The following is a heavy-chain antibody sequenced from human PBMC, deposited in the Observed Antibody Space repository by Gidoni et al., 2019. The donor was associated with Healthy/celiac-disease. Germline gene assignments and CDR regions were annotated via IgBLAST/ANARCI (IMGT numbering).Heavy chain of an antibody. J-gene: IGHJ4*02. V-gene: IGHV3-30-3*01. CDR3: ARDRASHFSTYGY. Sequence: QVQLVESGGGVVQPGRSLRLSCAASGFTFSSYAMHWVRQAPGKGLEWVAVISYDGSNKYYADSVKGRFTISRDNSKNTLYLQMNSLRAEDTAVYYCARDRASHFSTYGYWGQGTLVTVSS. D-gene: IGHD2-2*01. CDR2: ISYDGSNK. CDR1: GFTFSSYA.